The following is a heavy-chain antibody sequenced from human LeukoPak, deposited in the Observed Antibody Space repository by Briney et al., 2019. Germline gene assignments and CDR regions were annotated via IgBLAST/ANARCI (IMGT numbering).Heavy chain of an antibody. D-gene: IGHD3-22*01. CDR1: GGTFSSYT. V-gene: IGHV1-69*04. CDR3: AREYYDSSGYYPFHYYGMDV. Sequence: ASVKVSCKASGGTFSSYTISWVRQAPGQGLEWMGRIIPILGIANYAQKFQGRVTITADKSTSTAYMELSSLRSEDTAVYYCAREYYDSSGYYPFHYYGMDVWGQGTTVTVSS. J-gene: IGHJ6*02. CDR2: IIPILGIA.